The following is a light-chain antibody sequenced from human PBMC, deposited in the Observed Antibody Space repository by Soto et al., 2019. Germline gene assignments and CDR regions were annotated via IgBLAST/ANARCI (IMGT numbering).Light chain of an antibody. CDR3: QQRYSGPPLT. V-gene: IGKV3-11*01. J-gene: IGKJ4*01. CDR2: DAS. Sequence: EIVLTQSPATLSLSPGERATLSCRASQSVSSYLAWYQQKPGQAPRLLIYDASNSATGIPARFSGSGSGTDFTLTISRLEPEDFAVDYCQQRYSGPPLTFGGGTRVEIK. CDR1: QSVSSY.